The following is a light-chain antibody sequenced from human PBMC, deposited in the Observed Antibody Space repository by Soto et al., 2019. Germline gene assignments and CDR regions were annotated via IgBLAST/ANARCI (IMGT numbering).Light chain of an antibody. J-gene: IGKJ4*01. V-gene: IGKV1-39*01. CDR3: QQSYSSPRLT. CDR2: AAS. CDR1: QSISTY. Sequence: DIQMTQSPSSLSACVGDRVTITCRASQSISTYLNWYQQKPGKAPNLLIYAASNLQSGVPSRFSGSGSGTDFTLTISNLQPEDFATYSCQQSYSSPRLTFGGGTKVEIK.